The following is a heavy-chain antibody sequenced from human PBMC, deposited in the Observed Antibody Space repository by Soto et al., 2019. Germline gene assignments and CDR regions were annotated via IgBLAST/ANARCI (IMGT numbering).Heavy chain of an antibody. Sequence: EVQLVESGGGLVQPGGSLRLSCAASGFTFSSYWMHWVRQAPGKGLVWVSRINSDGSSTYYAYSVKGRFTISRDNAKNTLYLQIDSLRAEKPAVYYCARHLAGSKDYWGQGTLVTVSS. CDR3: ARHLAGSKDY. J-gene: IGHJ4*02. D-gene: IGHD3-10*01. CDR2: INSDGSST. V-gene: IGHV3-74*01. CDR1: GFTFSSYW.